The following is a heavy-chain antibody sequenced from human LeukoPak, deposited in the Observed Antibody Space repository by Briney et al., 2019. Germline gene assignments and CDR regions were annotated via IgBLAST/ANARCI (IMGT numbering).Heavy chain of an antibody. CDR2: IDSDGRVT. V-gene: IGHV3-74*03. CDR3: ARKGYSGYERPFDY. J-gene: IGHJ4*02. CDR1: GFIFSNYW. D-gene: IGHD5-12*01. Sequence: GGSLRLSCAASGFIFSNYWMHWVRQGPGKGLEWVSRIDSDGRVTTNADSVKGRFTISRDNAKNSLFLQMNSLRAEDTAVYYCARKGYSGYERPFDYWGQGARVTVSS.